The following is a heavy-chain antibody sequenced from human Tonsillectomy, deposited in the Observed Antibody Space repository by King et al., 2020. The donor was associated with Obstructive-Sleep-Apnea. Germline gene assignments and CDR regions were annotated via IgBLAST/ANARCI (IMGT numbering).Heavy chain of an antibody. Sequence: VQLVESGGGLVKPGGSLRLSCAASGFTFSSYSMNWVRQAPGKGLEWVSSIISSSSYIYYADSVKGRFTIPSDNAKNSLYLQMNSLRAEDTAVYYCARDLRGGYCGGDCYPEYFQHWGQGTLVTVSS. J-gene: IGHJ1*01. CDR3: ARDLRGGYCGGDCYPEYFQH. V-gene: IGHV3-21*01. CDR1: GFTFSSYS. D-gene: IGHD2-21*02. CDR2: IISSSSYI.